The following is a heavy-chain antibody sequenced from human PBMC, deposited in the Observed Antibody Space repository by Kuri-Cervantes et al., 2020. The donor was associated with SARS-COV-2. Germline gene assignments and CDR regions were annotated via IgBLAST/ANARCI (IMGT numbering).Heavy chain of an antibody. CDR3: ARGVGAAVAGTLITIYYYYGMDV. D-gene: IGHD6-19*01. J-gene: IGHJ6*02. Sequence: ESLKISCAVYGGSFSGYYWSWIRQPPGKGLEWIGEINHSGSTNYNPFLKSRVTISVDTSKNQFSLKLSSVTAADTAVYYCARGVGAAVAGTLITIYYYYGMDVWGQGTTVTVSS. V-gene: IGHV4-34*01. CDR2: INHSGST. CDR1: GGSFSGYY.